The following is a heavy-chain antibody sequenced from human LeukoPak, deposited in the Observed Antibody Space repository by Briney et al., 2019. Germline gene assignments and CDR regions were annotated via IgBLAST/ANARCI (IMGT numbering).Heavy chain of an antibody. CDR3: ARDTPYCSGGSCHDAFDI. V-gene: IGHV4-39*07. D-gene: IGHD2-15*01. CDR1: GGSISRSTYY. Sequence: SETLSLTCSVSGGSISRSTYYWGWIRQPPGKGLEWIGNIYSSGSTYYNPSLKSRVSISVDTSKNQFSLKLSSVTAADTAVYYCARDTPYCSGGSCHDAFDIWGQGTMVTVSS. J-gene: IGHJ3*02. CDR2: IYSSGST.